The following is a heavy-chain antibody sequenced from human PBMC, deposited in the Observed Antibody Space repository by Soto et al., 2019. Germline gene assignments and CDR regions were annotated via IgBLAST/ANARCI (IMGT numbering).Heavy chain of an antibody. CDR1: GGSFSGYQ. Sequence: QVQLQQWGAGLLKPSETLSLTCAVYGGSFSGYQWTWIRQTPGKGLEWIGEINDTGNINYNPSLKSQVIIFIDTLKTHISLKLNSVTAADTAVYYCARGIILWFGELSRRGGYYYYMDVWGKGTTVTVSS. V-gene: IGHV4-34*01. D-gene: IGHD3-10*01. CDR3: ARGIILWFGELSRRGGYYYYMDV. J-gene: IGHJ6*03. CDR2: INDTGNI.